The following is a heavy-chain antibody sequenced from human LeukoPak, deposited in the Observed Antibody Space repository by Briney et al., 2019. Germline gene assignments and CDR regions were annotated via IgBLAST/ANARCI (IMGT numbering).Heavy chain of an antibody. CDR3: AREGPWIQLWFGYYFDY. CDR2: ISPAGGTT. J-gene: IGHJ4*02. V-gene: IGHV3-23*01. CDR1: GFTFSSEA. Sequence: GGSLRLSCAVSGFTFSSEAMGWVRQLPGGGLEWVSTISPAGGTTYYAESMKGRFTISRDNSKSTLYLQMNSLRAEDTAVYYCAREGPWIQLWFGYYFDYWGQGTLVTVSS. D-gene: IGHD5-18*01.